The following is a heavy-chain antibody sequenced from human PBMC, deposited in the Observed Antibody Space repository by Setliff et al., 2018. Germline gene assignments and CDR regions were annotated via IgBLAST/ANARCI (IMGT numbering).Heavy chain of an antibody. V-gene: IGHV1-18*01. J-gene: IGHJ4*02. CDR1: GYTFTDYG. Sequence: ASVKVSCKASGYTFTDYGVTWVRQAPGQGLEWVGWISLYTGNAYYAPKFQGRVSLTTDTSTTTAYLQLTNLRSDDTAIYFCSRLVRFCTRTSCQRLSGDEYWGQGALVTVSS. CDR2: ISLYTGNA. CDR3: SRLVRFCTRTSCQRLSGDEY. D-gene: IGHD2-2*01.